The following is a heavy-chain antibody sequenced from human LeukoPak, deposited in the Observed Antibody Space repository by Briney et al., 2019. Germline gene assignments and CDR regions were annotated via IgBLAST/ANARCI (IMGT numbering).Heavy chain of an antibody. V-gene: IGHV4-61*02. Sequence: PSETLSLTCTVSGGSISSGSYYWSWIRQPAGKGLEWIGRIYTSGSTNYNPSLKSRVTMSVDTSKNQFSLKLSSVTAADTAVYYCARSPRFLEWLLSYYYMDVWGKGTTVTVSS. D-gene: IGHD3-3*01. CDR3: ARSPRFLEWLLSYYYMDV. J-gene: IGHJ6*03. CDR1: GGSISSGSYY. CDR2: IYTSGST.